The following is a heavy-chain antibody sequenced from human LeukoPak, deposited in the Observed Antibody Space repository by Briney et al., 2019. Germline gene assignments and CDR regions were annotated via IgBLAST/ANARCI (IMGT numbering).Heavy chain of an antibody. D-gene: IGHD2-21*02. Sequence: PGGSLRLSCAAAGFDFNSHSMNWVRQAPGKGLEWISHIDSGGRLTYYADSVRGRFSISRDIAKNSVFLQMNNLRVEDSAVYYCARNSLYCAGGCYEVFDSWGQGTLVTVSS. CDR1: GFDFNSHS. V-gene: IGHV3-48*01. J-gene: IGHJ4*02. CDR3: ARNSLYCAGGCYEVFDS. CDR2: IDSGGRLT.